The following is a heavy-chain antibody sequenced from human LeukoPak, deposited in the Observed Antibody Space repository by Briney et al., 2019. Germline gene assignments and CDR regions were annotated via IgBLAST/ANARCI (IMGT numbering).Heavy chain of an antibody. V-gene: IGHV3-30*18. D-gene: IGHD1-26*01. CDR3: AKFSSGSYYFDY. CDR1: GFTFSSYG. CDR2: ISYDGSNK. J-gene: IGHJ4*02. Sequence: GGSLRLSCAASGFTFSSYGMHWVRQAPGKGLEWVAVISYDGSNKYYADSVKGRFTISRDNSKNTLYLQMNSLRAEDTAVYYCAKFSSGSYYFDYWGQGTLVTVSS.